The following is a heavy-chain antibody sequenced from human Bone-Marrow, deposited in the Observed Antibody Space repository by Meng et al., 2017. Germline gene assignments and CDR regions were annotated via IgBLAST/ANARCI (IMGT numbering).Heavy chain of an antibody. J-gene: IGHJ4*02. D-gene: IGHD1-26*01. V-gene: IGHV3-23*04. CDR3: GKQYSGSYEY. CDR1: EFPFSSYA. CDR2: ITGSGGST. Sequence: VALVGSGGGLVMPGGSLRLSCAASEFPFSSYAMSWVRQAPGKGLEWLSAITGSGGSTYYADSVKGRFTISRDNSKNTLYLQMNSLRAEDTAIYYCGKQYSGSYEYWGQGTLVTVSS.